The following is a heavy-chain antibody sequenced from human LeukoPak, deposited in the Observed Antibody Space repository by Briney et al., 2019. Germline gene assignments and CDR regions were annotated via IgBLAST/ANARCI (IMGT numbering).Heavy chain of an antibody. Sequence: SETLSLTCTVSGGSIRSYYWSWIRQPPGKGLEWIGYVYYRGSTNFNPSLKSRVTISVDTSKNQFSLKLSSVTAADTAVYYCAGQQGEVSAIGGRNYYYYYGMDVWGQGTTVTVSS. V-gene: IGHV4-59*08. D-gene: IGHD2-15*01. J-gene: IGHJ6*02. CDR2: VYYRGST. CDR1: GGSIRSYY. CDR3: AGQQGEVSAIGGRNYYYYYGMDV.